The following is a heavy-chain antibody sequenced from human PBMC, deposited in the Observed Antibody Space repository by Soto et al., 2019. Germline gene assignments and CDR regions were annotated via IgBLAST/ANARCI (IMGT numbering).Heavy chain of an antibody. D-gene: IGHD6-13*01. Sequence: EAQLVESGGGLVKPGGSLRLSCAASGFTFSSYEMNWVRQAPGTGLEWVSGISGITNYMYYADSGRGRFTISRDNAKHSPYMQMYSLRAEDTAIYYCARYVISAGVPDAFAIWGQGTMVTVSS. CDR3: ARYVISAGVPDAFAI. CDR2: ISGITNYM. V-gene: IGHV3-21*01. J-gene: IGHJ3*02. CDR1: GFTFSSYE.